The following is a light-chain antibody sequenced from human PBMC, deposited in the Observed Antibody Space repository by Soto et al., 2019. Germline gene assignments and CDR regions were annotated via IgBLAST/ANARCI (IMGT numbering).Light chain of an antibody. CDR3: AAWDDSLNGWV. CDR1: NSNIGDNT. CDR2: SDD. J-gene: IGLJ3*02. V-gene: IGLV1-44*01. Sequence: QAVVTQPPSASGTPGQRVTISCSGSNSNIGDNTVNWYQQLPGTAPKVLIYSDDQRPSAVPDRFSGSKSGTSASLAISGLQSEDEADYYCAAWDDSLNGWVFGGGTKLTVL.